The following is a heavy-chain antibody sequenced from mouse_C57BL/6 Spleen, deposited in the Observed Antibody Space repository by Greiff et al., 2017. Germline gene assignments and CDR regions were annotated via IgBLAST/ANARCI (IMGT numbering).Heavy chain of an antibody. CDR3: ARSDYGNYGFAY. J-gene: IGHJ3*01. CDR2: INPSTGGT. CDR1: GYSFPGYY. Sequence: VQLQQSGPELVKPGASVKISCKASGYSFPGYYMNWVKQSPDKSLEWIGEINPSTGGTTYNQKFKAKATLTVDKSSSTAYMQLKSLTSEDSAVYYCARSDYGNYGFAYWGQGTLVTVSA. V-gene: IGHV1-42*01. D-gene: IGHD2-1*01.